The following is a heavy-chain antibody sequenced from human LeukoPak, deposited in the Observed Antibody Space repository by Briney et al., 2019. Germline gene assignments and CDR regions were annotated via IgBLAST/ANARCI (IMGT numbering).Heavy chain of an antibody. CDR2: IYYSGST. J-gene: IGHJ4*02. CDR3: AREEREYGSGQVDY. V-gene: IGHV4-31*03. CDR1: GGSISSGGYY. D-gene: IGHD3-10*01. Sequence: SETLSLTCTVSGGSISSGGYYWSWIRQHPGKGLEWIGYIYYSGSTYYNPSLKSRVTISVDTSKNQFSLKLSSVTAADTAVYYCAREEREYGSGQVDYWGQGTLVTVSS.